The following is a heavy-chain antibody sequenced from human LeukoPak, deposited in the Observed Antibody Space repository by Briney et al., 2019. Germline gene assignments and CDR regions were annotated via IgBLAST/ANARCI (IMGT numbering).Heavy chain of an antibody. Sequence: VASVKFSCKASGYTFTSYDINWVRQATGQGLEWMGWMNPNSGNTGYAQKFQGRVTMTRNTSISTAYMELSSLRSEDTAVYYCARAKRELPSYYYYMDVWGKGTTVTVSS. CDR1: GYTFTSYD. D-gene: IGHD1-26*01. CDR2: MNPNSGNT. V-gene: IGHV1-8*01. J-gene: IGHJ6*03. CDR3: ARAKRELPSYYYYMDV.